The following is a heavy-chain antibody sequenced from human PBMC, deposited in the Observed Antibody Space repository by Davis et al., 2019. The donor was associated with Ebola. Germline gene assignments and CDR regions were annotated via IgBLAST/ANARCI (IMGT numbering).Heavy chain of an antibody. J-gene: IGHJ4*02. V-gene: IGHV3-73*01. D-gene: IGHD3-10*01. CDR1: GFTFSGSA. CDR3: TSSMVQGVIITKNFNY. CDR2: IRSKANSYAT. Sequence: GEFLKISCAASGFTFSGSAMHWVRQASGKGLEWVGRIRSKANSYATAYAASVKGRFTISRDDSKNTAYLQMNSLKTEDTAVYYCTSSMVQGVIITKNFNYWGQGTLVTVSS.